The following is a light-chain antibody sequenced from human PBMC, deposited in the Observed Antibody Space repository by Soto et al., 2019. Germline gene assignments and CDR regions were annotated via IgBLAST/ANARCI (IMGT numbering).Light chain of an antibody. Sequence: IVLTQSPGSLSLSPGERATLSCWASQTVASSSLAWHQQRPGQAPKLLMYGAFHRAIGIPDRFSGRESGRNYTLTISRLDPEDSAVYYCQQYFDSLTFSGGTKGEI. J-gene: IGKJ4*01. CDR1: QTVASSS. CDR2: GAF. V-gene: IGKV3-20*01. CDR3: QQYFDSLT.